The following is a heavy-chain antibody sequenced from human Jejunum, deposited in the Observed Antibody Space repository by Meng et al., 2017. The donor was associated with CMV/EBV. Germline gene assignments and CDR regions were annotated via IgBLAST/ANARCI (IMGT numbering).Heavy chain of an antibody. CDR1: SISSSY. Sequence: SISSSYWGWIRQPPGKGLEWIGSIYYSGRTHYNPSLKSRVSMSVDTSKKQFSLKLSSVTAADTAVYYCARDYYDRSGSYWDAFDIWGQGTMVTVSS. CDR2: IYYSGRT. V-gene: IGHV4-39*07. D-gene: IGHD3-22*01. J-gene: IGHJ3*02. CDR3: ARDYYDRSGSYWDAFDI.